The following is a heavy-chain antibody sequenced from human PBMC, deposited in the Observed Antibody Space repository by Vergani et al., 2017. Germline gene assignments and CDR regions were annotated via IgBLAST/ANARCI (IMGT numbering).Heavy chain of an antibody. CDR3: ARVNSKYYYDSSGYYYNWFDP. Sequence: QVQLVQSGAEVKKPGSSVKVSCKASGGTFSSYAISWVRQAPGQGLEWMGGIIPIFGTANYAQKFQGRVTITADESTSTAYMELSSLRSEDTAVYYCARVNSKYYYDSSGYYYNWFDPWGQGTLVTVSS. D-gene: IGHD3-22*01. CDR1: GGTFSSYA. J-gene: IGHJ5*02. CDR2: IIPIFGTA. V-gene: IGHV1-69*01.